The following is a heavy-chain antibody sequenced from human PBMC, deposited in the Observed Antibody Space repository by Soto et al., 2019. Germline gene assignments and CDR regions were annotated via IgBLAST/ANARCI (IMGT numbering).Heavy chain of an antibody. CDR3: ASALLDH. CDR2: MNPNSGNT. Sequence: ASVKVSCKAFGYTFTSYDINWVRQATGQGLEWMGWMNPNSGNTGYAQKFQGRFTISRDNDKNSLYLQMNSLRAEDTAVYYCASALLDHWGHGTLVTVSS. CDR1: GYTFTSYD. J-gene: IGHJ4*01. V-gene: IGHV1-8*01.